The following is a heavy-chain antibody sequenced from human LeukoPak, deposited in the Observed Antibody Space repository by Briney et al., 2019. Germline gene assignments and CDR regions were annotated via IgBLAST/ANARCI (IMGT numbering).Heavy chain of an antibody. CDR1: GGSISSSSYY. CDR3: AAHQYSSGWWGLTFDY. D-gene: IGHD6-19*01. V-gene: IGHV4-39*01. Sequence: SETLSLTCTVSGGSISSSSYYWGWIRQPPGKGLEWIGSIYYSGSTYYNPSLKSRVTTSVDTSKNQFSLKLSSVTAADTAVYYCAAHQYSSGWWGLTFDYWGQGTLVTVSS. CDR2: IYYSGST. J-gene: IGHJ4*02.